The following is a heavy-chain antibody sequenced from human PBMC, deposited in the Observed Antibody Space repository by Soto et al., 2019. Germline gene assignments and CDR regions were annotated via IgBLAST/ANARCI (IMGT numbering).Heavy chain of an antibody. J-gene: IGHJ4*02. CDR2: ISAYNGNT. CDR1: GYTLTSYG. Sequence: VASVKVSCKASGYTLTSYGISWVRQAPGQGPEWMGWISAYNGNTNYAQKLQGRVTMTTDTSTSTAYMELRSLRSDDTAVYYCARVFEWLVDYWGQGTLVTVSS. V-gene: IGHV1-18*01. D-gene: IGHD6-19*01. CDR3: ARVFEWLVDY.